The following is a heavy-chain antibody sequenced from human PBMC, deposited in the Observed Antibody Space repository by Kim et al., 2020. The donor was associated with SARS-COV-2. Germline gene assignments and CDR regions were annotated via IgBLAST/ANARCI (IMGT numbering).Heavy chain of an antibody. V-gene: IGHV7-4-1*02. J-gene: IGHJ4*02. Sequence: ASVKVSCKASGYTFTSYAMNWVRQAPGQGLEWMGWINTNTGNPTYAQGFTGRFVFSLDTSVSTAYLQISSLKAEDTAVYYCARDESPYYYDSSGFYWGQGTLVTVSS. D-gene: IGHD3-22*01. CDR1: GYTFTSYA. CDR3: ARDESPYYYDSSGFY. CDR2: INTNTGNP.